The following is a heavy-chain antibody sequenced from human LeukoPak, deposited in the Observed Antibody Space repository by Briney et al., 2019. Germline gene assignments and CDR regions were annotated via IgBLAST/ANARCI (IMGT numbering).Heavy chain of an antibody. V-gene: IGHV3-23*01. CDR3: SGHGSSSY. D-gene: IGHD6-13*01. CDR2: IRSTGDT. Sequence: PGGSLRLSCATSGFSFSENALSWFRQAPGKGLEWVSDIRSTGDTYYAESVKGRFTISRDNSKNTLYPQMNSLRADDTALYYASGHGSSSYWGQGTLVTVSS. J-gene: IGHJ4*02. CDR1: GFSFSENA.